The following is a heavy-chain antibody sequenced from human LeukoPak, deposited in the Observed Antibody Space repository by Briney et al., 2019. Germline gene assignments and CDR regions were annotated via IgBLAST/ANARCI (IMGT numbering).Heavy chain of an antibody. CDR2: LSGGGDSR. D-gene: IGHD3-10*01. Sequence: GGSLRLSCAASGFAFSNYAMSWVRQAPGKGLELVSSLSGGGDSRYYADSVMGRFTISRDNSKNTLYLQMNSLRAEDTAVYYCAKAVRSMVTGGGYFDSWGQGTLVTVSS. CDR3: AKAVRSMVTGGGYFDS. CDR1: GFAFSNYA. J-gene: IGHJ4*02. V-gene: IGHV3-23*01.